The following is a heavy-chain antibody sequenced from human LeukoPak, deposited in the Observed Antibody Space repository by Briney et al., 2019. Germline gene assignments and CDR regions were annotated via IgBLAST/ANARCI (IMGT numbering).Heavy chain of an antibody. Sequence: GGPLRLSCAPSGFTFSRYGMHWVRQAPGKGLEWVSLISKDGRNKYSMKARFNISRDNSKKTLYSQWNCQRTEDTALHCIAIDPRVAAACSAYYYMDVWGKGDTVTVSS. CDR1: GFTFSRYG. V-gene: IGHV3-30*03. D-gene: IGHD6-13*01. CDR2: ISKDGRNK. J-gene: IGHJ6*03. CDR3: AIDPRVAAACSAYYYMDV.